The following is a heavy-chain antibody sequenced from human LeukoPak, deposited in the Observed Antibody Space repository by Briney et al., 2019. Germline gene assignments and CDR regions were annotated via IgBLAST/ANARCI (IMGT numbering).Heavy chain of an antibody. CDR1: GYTFTDYG. Sequence: GASVKVSCKASGYTFTDYGISWVRQAPGQGLEWMGGIIPIFGTANYAQKFQGRVTITTDESTSTAYMELSSLRSEDTAVYYCARDGTPVPAAKGDFDYWGQGTLVTVSS. D-gene: IGHD2-2*01. CDR2: IIPIFGTA. J-gene: IGHJ4*02. CDR3: ARDGTPVPAAKGDFDY. V-gene: IGHV1-69*05.